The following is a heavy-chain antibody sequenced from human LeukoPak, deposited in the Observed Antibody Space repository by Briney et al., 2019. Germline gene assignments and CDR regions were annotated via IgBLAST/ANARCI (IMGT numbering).Heavy chain of an antibody. Sequence: ETLSLTCTVSGGSISSYYWSWIRQPPGKGLEWLANIEQHGNEKYHADSVKGRFTISRDNAKNSLYLQMDSLRAEDTAVYYCARYYGSGSPYREYYFDYWGQGTLVTVSS. CDR1: GGSISSYY. CDR2: IEQHGNEK. CDR3: ARYYGSGSPYREYYFDY. V-gene: IGHV3-7*01. D-gene: IGHD3-10*01. J-gene: IGHJ4*02.